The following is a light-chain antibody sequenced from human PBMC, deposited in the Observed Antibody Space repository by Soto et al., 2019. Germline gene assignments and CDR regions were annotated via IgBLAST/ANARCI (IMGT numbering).Light chain of an antibody. Sequence: EIVLTQSLATLSLSPGERATLSCRASQSFSSYLAWYQQKPGQAPRLLIYDASKRATGIPARFSGRGSGTDFTLTISSLEAEDFAVYYCQQRSNWPPVITFGQETRLEIK. CDR2: DAS. V-gene: IGKV3-11*01. CDR3: QQRSNWPPVIT. J-gene: IGKJ5*01. CDR1: QSFSSY.